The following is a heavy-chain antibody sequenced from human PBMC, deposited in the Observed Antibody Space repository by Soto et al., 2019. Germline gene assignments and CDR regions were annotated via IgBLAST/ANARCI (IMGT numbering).Heavy chain of an antibody. J-gene: IGHJ4*02. CDR3: ARGDSSSYYFDD. CDR1: GGSISSVDYY. CDR2: IYYSGST. Sequence: SETLSLTCTVSGGSISSVDYYWIWIRQPPGKGLEWIGYIYYSGSTYYNPSLKSRVTISVDTSKNQFSLKLSSVTAADTAVYECARGDSSSYYFDDWGQGTLVTVSS. V-gene: IGHV4-30-4*01. D-gene: IGHD6-6*01.